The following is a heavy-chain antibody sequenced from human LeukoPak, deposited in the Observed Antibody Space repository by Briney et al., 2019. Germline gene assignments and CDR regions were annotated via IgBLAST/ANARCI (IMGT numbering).Heavy chain of an antibody. CDR2: MFHSGST. CDR1: GYSISRGYF. V-gene: IGHV4-38-2*02. D-gene: IGHD3-10*01. CDR3: AREGLAMVRGVLPKEAWGWFDP. Sequence: PSETLSLTCTVSGYSISRGYFWGWIRQSPGKGLEWIASMFHSGSTYYNPSLKSRVTMSVDTPKNQFSLKLSSVTAADTAVYYCAREGLAMVRGVLPKEAWGWFDPWGQGTLVTVSS. J-gene: IGHJ5*02.